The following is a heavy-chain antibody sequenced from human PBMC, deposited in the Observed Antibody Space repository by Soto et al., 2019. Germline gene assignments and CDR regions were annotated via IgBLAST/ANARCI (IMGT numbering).Heavy chain of an antibody. CDR1: GFTFSSYA. D-gene: IGHD1-1*01. CDR3: AKSDGTTRGYYYYMDV. CDR2: ISGSGDST. Sequence: EVQLLESGGDLVQPGGSLRLSCAASGFTFSSYAMNWVRQAPGKGLEWVSAISGSGDSTYYADSVKGRFTISRDNSKNTLYLQMNSLGAEDTAVYYCAKSDGTTRGYYYYMDVWGKGTTGTVSS. J-gene: IGHJ6*03. V-gene: IGHV3-23*01.